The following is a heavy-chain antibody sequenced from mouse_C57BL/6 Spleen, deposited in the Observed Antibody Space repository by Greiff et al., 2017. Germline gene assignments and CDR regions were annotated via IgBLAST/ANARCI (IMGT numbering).Heavy chain of an antibody. D-gene: IGHD2-4*01. J-gene: IGHJ2*01. CDR3: ARRGVYYDDDEDFDY. CDR1: GYTFTSYW. Sequence: QVQLQQPGAELVRPGSSVKLSCKASGYTFTSYWMHWVKQRPIQGLEWIGNIYPSDSETHYNQKFKDKATLTVDKSSSTAYMQLRSLTSEDSAVYYCARRGVYYDDDEDFDYWGQGTTLTVSS. V-gene: IGHV1-52*01. CDR2: IYPSDSET.